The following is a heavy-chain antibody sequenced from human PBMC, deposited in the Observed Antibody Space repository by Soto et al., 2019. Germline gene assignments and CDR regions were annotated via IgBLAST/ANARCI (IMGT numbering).Heavy chain of an antibody. D-gene: IGHD3-22*01. CDR3: ARMYYYDSSGYYENWFDP. CDR1: GGSISSGGYY. CDR2: IYYSGST. V-gene: IGHV4-31*03. Sequence: SETLSLTCTVSGGSISSGGYYWSWIRQHPGKGLEWIGYIYYSGSTYYNPSLKSRVTISVDTSKNQFSLKLSSVTAADTAVYYCARMYYYDSSGYYENWFDPWGQGTLVTVS. J-gene: IGHJ5*02.